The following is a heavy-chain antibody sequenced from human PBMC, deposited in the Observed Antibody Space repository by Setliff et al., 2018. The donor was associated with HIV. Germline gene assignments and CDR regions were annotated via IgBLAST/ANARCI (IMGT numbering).Heavy chain of an antibody. CDR1: GGSISSYY. CDR2: IGPIYTSGST. V-gene: IGHV4-4*07. D-gene: IGHD1-7*01. J-gene: IGHJ4*02. Sequence: PSETLSLTCSVSGGSISSYYWTWIRQPAGKGLEWIGRIGPIYTSGSTKYNPSLESRVTMSVDTSKNQFSLRLSSVTATDTAMYYCARHPREETQRNYKFDSWGQGTLVTVSS. CDR3: ARHPREETQRNYKFDS.